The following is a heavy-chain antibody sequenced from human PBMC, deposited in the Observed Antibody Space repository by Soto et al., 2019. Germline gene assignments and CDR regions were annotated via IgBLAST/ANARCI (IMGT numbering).Heavy chain of an antibody. CDR3: ARVSGWYPGDYYGMDV. V-gene: IGHV3-30-3*01. CDR1: GFTFSSYA. J-gene: IGHJ6*02. Sequence: PGGSLRLSCAASGFTFSSYAMHWVRQAPGKGLEWVAVISYDGSNKYYADSVKGRFTISRDNSKNTLYLQMNSLRDEDTAVYYCARVSGWYPGDYYGMDVWGQGTTVTVSS. CDR2: ISYDGSNK. D-gene: IGHD6-19*01.